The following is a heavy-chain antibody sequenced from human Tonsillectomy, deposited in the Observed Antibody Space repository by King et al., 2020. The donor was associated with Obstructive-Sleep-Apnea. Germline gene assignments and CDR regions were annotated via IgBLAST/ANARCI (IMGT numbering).Heavy chain of an antibody. V-gene: IGHV3-9*01. CDR3: AKAHCSSASCSFAYFDY. CDR2: ISGNSGTI. J-gene: IGHJ4*02. Sequence: VQLVESGGGLVQPGRSLRLSCAASGFTFDDYAMHWVRQAPGKGLEWVSGISGNSGTIGYADSMKGRVTISRDNAKNSLYLQMNSLKAEDTALYYCAKAHCSSASCSFAYFDYWGQGTLVTVSS. D-gene: IGHD2-2*01. CDR1: GFTFDDYA.